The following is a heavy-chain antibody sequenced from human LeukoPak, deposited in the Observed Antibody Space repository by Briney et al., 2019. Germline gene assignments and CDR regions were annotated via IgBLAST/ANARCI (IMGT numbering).Heavy chain of an antibody. Sequence: GGSLRLSCAASGFSLSDYGLHWVRQGPGKGLEWLAVINYDGSNRYYADSVKGRFTISKDSSENTLYLQMNRLRADDTATYYCARWGGTRQFYFDNRGQGTLATVSS. CDR3: ARWGGTRQFYFDN. V-gene: IGHV3-33*01. CDR2: INYDGSNR. D-gene: IGHD3-16*01. J-gene: IGHJ4*02. CDR1: GFSLSDYG.